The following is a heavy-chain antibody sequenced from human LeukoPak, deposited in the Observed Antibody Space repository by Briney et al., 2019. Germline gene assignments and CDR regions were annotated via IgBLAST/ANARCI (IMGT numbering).Heavy chain of an antibody. CDR2: MNPTSGKT. V-gene: IGHV1-8*03. CDR1: GYTFNTYD. CDR3: ARVRWLRLGVNEYYYYMDV. Sequence: ASVKVSCKASGYTFNTYDINWVRQATGQGLEWMGWMNPTSGKTSHAQKFQGRVTITSNTSTTTAQMELSSLGSEDTAVYYCARVRWLRLGVNEYYYYMDVWGKGTTVTVSS. J-gene: IGHJ6*03. D-gene: IGHD5-12*01.